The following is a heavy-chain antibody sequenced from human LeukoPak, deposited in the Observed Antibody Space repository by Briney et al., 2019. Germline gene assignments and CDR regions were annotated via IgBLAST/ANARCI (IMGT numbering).Heavy chain of an antibody. CDR2: INPNSGNT. V-gene: IGHV1-8*02. J-gene: IGHJ4*02. CDR3: ARESGFYGSGSRY. Sequence: GASVKVSCKASGYTFTGYYMHWVRQAPGQGLEWMGWINPNSGNTGYAQKFQGRVTMTRSTSINTAYMELSSLRSEETAIYYCARESGFYGSGSRYWGQGTLVTVSS. D-gene: IGHD3-10*01. CDR1: GYTFTGYY.